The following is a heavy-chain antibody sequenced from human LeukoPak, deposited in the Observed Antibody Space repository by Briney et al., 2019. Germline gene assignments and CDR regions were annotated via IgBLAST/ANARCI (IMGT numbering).Heavy chain of an antibody. J-gene: IGHJ3*02. Sequence: TSETLSLTCAVYGGSFSGYYWSWIRQPPGKGLEWIGEISHSGSTNYNPSLKSRVTISVDTSKNQFSLKLSSVTAADTAVYYCARKYSSGWPPARAFDIWGQGTMVTVSS. CDR3: ARKYSSGWPPARAFDI. CDR1: GGSFSGYY. V-gene: IGHV4-34*01. CDR2: ISHSGST. D-gene: IGHD6-19*01.